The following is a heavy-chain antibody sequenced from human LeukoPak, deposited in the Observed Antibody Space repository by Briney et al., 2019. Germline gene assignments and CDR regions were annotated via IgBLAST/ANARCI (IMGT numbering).Heavy chain of an antibody. V-gene: IGHV1-8*03. CDR3: ATGIAARYYFDY. CDR2: INTYNEET. J-gene: IGHJ4*02. CDR1: GYTFTNYG. Sequence: ASVKVSCKASGYTFTNYGIGWVRQAPGQGLEWMGWINTYNEETDYAQKFQGRVTITRNTSISTAYMELSSLRSEDTAVYYCATGIAARYYFDYWGQGTLVTVSS. D-gene: IGHD6-13*01.